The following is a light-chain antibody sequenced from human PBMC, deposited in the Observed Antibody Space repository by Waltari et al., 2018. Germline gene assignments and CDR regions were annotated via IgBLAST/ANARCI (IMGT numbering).Light chain of an antibody. CDR2: GAS. V-gene: IGKV3-15*01. CDR1: QSVSSN. Sequence: EIVMTQSPATLSVSPGERATLSCRASQSVSSNLVWYQQKPGQAPRLLVFGASTRATGIPARFSGSGSGTEFTLTISSLQSEDFAVYYCQQYNNWPPYTFGQWNKLEIK. CDR3: QQYNNWPPYT. J-gene: IGKJ2*01.